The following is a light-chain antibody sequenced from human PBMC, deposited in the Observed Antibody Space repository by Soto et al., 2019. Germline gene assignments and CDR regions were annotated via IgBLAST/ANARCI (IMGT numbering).Light chain of an antibody. Sequence: EIVMTQSPAALSVSPGERATLSCRASQSISSDLAWYQQKPGQTPSLLIYGASTRATDIPPRFSGSGSGTEFPLTISSLQPEDFAVYYCQQYNNWPLTFGGGTKVEIK. V-gene: IGKV3-15*01. CDR3: QQYNNWPLT. CDR1: QSISSD. J-gene: IGKJ4*01. CDR2: GAS.